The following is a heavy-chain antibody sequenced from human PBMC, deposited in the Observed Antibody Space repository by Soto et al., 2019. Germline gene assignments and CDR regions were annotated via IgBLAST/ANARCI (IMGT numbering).Heavy chain of an antibody. CDR2: ISPMFGAA. J-gene: IGHJ4*02. V-gene: IGHV1-69*19. CDR1: GGTFNTYA. D-gene: IGHD3-10*01. Sequence: QVQLVQSGAEMKKPGSSVKVSCQSSGGTFNTYAMNWVRQAPGQGPEWMGDISPMFGAANYAPKFKGRVTITADVSTGTSYMQLSSLTSEDTALYFCAREVQVHTPAFVYWGQGTLVTVSS. CDR3: AREVQVHTPAFVY.